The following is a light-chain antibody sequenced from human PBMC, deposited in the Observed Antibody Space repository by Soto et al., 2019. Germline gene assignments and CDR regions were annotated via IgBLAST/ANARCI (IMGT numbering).Light chain of an antibody. J-gene: IGKJ1*01. CDR1: QGIRSF. V-gene: IGKV1-9*01. CDR2: AAS. Sequence: DIQLTQSPSFLSSSVGDRVTITCRASQGIRSFLAWYQQKPGKAPTLLIYAASTLQSGVPSRFSGSGSGTEFALTISSLQPEDFATYYCQQLNSSPRTFGQGTKVEIK. CDR3: QQLNSSPRT.